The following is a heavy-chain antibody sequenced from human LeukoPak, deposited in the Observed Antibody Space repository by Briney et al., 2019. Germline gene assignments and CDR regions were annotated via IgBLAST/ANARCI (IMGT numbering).Heavy chain of an antibody. Sequence: ASVKVSCKASGYTFTGYYMHWVRQAPGQGLEWMGWINPNSGGTNYAQKFQGRVTMTRDTSISTAYMELSRLRSDDTAVYYCARDIGSGRYVDFDYWGQGTLVTVSS. CDR2: INPNSGGT. CDR3: ARDIGSGRYVDFDY. CDR1: GYTFTGYY. D-gene: IGHD6-19*01. V-gene: IGHV1-2*02. J-gene: IGHJ4*02.